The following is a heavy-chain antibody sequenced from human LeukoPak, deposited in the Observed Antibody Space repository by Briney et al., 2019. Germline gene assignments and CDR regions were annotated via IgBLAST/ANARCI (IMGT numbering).Heavy chain of an antibody. CDR2: IYWDDDK. J-gene: IGHJ5*02. CDR1: GFSLSTSGVG. Sequence: GPTLVNPTQTLTLTCSFSGFSLSTSGVGVGWIRQPPGKALEWLALIYWDDDKRYSPSLKSRLTITKDTSKNQVVLTMTNMDPGGTATYYCAHSRVVPAVNTWFDPWGQGTLVTVSS. V-gene: IGHV2-5*02. CDR3: AHSRVVPAVNTWFDP. D-gene: IGHD2-2*01.